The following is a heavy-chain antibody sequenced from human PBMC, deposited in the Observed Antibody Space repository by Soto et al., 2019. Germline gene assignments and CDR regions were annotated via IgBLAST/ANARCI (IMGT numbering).Heavy chain of an antibody. J-gene: IGHJ4*02. CDR2: ISGSGDST. CDR3: AKDHWGSY. V-gene: IGHV3-23*01. Sequence: EVQLLESGGRLVQPGGSLRLSCAASGFTFSTYAMSWVRQAPGKGLEWVSAISGSGDSTYYAESVKGRFTISRDNSRNTLYLQMTTLRAEDTALYHCAKDHWGSYSGQGTLVTVSS. D-gene: IGHD3-16*01. CDR1: GFTFSTYA.